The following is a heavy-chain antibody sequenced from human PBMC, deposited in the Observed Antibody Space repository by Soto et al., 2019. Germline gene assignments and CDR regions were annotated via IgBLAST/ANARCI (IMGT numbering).Heavy chain of an antibody. V-gene: IGHV3-23*01. J-gene: IGHJ4*02. Sequence: GGSLRLSCAASGFTFSSYAMSWVRQAPGKGLEWVSAISGSGGSTYYADSVKGRFTISRDNSKNTLYLQMNSLRAEDTAVYYCARGTYYDILTGPPGFDYWGQGTLVTVSS. CDR1: GFTFSSYA. D-gene: IGHD3-9*01. CDR3: ARGTYYDILTGPPGFDY. CDR2: ISGSGGST.